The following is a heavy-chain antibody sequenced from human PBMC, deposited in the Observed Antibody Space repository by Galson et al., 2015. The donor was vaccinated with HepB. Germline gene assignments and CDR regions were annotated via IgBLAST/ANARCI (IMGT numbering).Heavy chain of an antibody. CDR2: VSGSGQKT. V-gene: IGHV3-23*01. CDR1: GFTFDTYA. D-gene: IGHD6-25*01. CDR3: AAQRLVSVCDY. Sequence: SLRLSCAASGFTFDTYALSWVRQAPGKGLEWVSTVSGSGQKTYYADSLKGRVTISRDNSKNTLYLHVNSLRAEDTAIYYCAAQRLVSVCDYWGQGALVAVSS. J-gene: IGHJ4*02.